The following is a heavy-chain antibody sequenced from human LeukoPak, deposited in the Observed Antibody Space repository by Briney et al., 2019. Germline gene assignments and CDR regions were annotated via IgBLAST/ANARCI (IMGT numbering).Heavy chain of an antibody. V-gene: IGHV3-30*01. Sequence: GRSLRLSCAASGFTFSSYAMHWVRQAPGKGLEWVAVISYDGSNKYYADSVKGRFTISRDNSKNTLYLQMNSLRAEDTAVYYCPSPAYSSSWYYFDYWGQGTLVTVSS. CDR3: PSPAYSSSWYYFDY. CDR1: GFTFSSYA. CDR2: ISYDGSNK. J-gene: IGHJ4*02. D-gene: IGHD6-13*01.